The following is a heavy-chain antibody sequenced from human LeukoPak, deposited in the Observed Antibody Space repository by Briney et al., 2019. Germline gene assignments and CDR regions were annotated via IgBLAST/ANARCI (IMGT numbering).Heavy chain of an antibody. D-gene: IGHD5-24*01. J-gene: IGHJ4*02. CDR1: GXSFTSYW. CDR3: ARASRDGYNQNFDY. V-gene: IGHV5-51*01. Sequence: PGESLKVSSKGSGXSFTSYWIGWVRQMPGKGLEWMGIIYPGDSDTRYSPSLQGQVTISADKSISTAYLQWSSLKASDTAMYYCARASRDGYNQNFDYWGQGTLVTVSS. CDR2: IYPGDSDT.